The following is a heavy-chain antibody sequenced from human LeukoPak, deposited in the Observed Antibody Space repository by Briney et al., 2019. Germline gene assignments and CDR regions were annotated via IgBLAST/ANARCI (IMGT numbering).Heavy chain of an antibody. Sequence: GGSLRLSCAASGFTFSSYAMHWVRQAPGKGLEWVAYIQYDGSNEQYADSVKGRFSISRDSSKNILYLQMNSLRAEDTTIYYCAKDRCRNGIGCYYYYMDVWGKGTTVTISS. V-gene: IGHV3-30*04. CDR2: IQYDGSNE. D-gene: IGHD2-8*01. CDR3: AKDRCRNGIGCYYYYMDV. CDR1: GFTFSSYA. J-gene: IGHJ6*03.